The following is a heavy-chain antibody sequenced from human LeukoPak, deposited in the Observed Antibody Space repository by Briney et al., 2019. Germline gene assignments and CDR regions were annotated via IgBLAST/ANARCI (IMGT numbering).Heavy chain of an antibody. CDR1: GFTFSSYW. V-gene: IGHV3-74*01. CDR3: AREGGFQRYNWFDP. Sequence: PGGSLRLSCAASGFTFSSYWMHWVRQAPGKGLVWVSRINSDGSSTSYADSVKGRFTISRDNAKNTLYLQMNSLRAEGTAVYYCAREGGFQRYNWFDPWGQGTLVTVSS. D-gene: IGHD2-2*01. CDR2: INSDGSST. J-gene: IGHJ5*02.